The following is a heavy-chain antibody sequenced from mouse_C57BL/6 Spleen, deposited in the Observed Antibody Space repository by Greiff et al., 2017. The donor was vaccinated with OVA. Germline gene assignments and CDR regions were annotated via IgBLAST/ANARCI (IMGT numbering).Heavy chain of an antibody. V-gene: IGHV2-5*01. Sequence: VKLVESGPGLVQPSQSLSITCTVSGFSLTSYGVHWVRQSPGKGLEWLGVIWRGGSTDYNAAFMSRLSITKDNSKSQVFFKMNSLQADDTAIYYCAKRGGSSPDYYAMDYWGQGTSVTVSS. CDR3: AKRGGSSPDYYAMDY. J-gene: IGHJ4*01. D-gene: IGHD1-1*01. CDR1: GFSLTSYG. CDR2: IWRGGST.